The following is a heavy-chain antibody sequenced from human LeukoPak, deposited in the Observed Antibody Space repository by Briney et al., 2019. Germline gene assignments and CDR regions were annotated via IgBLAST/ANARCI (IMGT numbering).Heavy chain of an antibody. CDR1: VFTFSNYG. D-gene: IGHD3-3*01. V-gene: IGHV3-30*03. J-gene: IGHJ6*03. Sequence: GRSLRLSCAASVFTFSNYGMHWVRQAPGKGLEWVAVISYDGSNKYYADSVKGRFTISRDNSKNTLYLQMNSLRAEDTAVYYCARFLATWDYYYMDVWGTGTTVTVSS. CDR2: ISYDGSNK. CDR3: ARFLATWDYYYMDV.